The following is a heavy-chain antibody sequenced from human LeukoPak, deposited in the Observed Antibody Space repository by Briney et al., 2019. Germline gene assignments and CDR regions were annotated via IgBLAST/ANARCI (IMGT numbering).Heavy chain of an antibody. CDR1: GGPVSSGSYY. CDR2: IYYSGST. Sequence: SETLSLTCTVSGGPVSSGSYYWSWIRQPPGKGLEWIGYIYYSGSTNYNPSLKSRVTISVDTSKNQFSLKLSSVTAADTAVYYCASRDSSGWYYYWGQGTLVTVSS. J-gene: IGHJ4*02. CDR3: ASRDSSGWYYY. V-gene: IGHV4-61*01. D-gene: IGHD6-19*01.